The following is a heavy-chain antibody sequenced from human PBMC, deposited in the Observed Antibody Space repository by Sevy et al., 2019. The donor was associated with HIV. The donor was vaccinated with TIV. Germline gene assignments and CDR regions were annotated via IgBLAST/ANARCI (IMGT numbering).Heavy chain of an antibody. V-gene: IGHV3-30-3*01. D-gene: IGHD1-1*01. CDR1: GFTFSSYA. J-gene: IGHJ6*03. CDR2: ISYDGSNK. CDR3: ARDGLERRWARYYYYMDV. Sequence: GGSLRLSCAASGFTFSSYAMHWVRQAPGKGLEWVAVISYDGSNKYYADSVKGRFTISRDNSKNTLYLQMNSLGAEDTAVYYCARDGLERRWARYYYYMDVWGKGTTVTVSS.